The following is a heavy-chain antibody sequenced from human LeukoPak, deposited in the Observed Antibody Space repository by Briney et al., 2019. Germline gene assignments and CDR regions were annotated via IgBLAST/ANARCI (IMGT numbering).Heavy chain of an antibody. V-gene: IGHV3-30-3*01. CDR2: ISYDGSNK. D-gene: IGHD3-16*01. Sequence: GGSLRLSCAASGFTFSSYAMHWVRQAPGKGLEWVAVISYDGSNKYYADSVKGRFTISRDNSKNTLYLQMNSLRAEDTAVYYCARDHYDYVWGSYGLGYYYYGMDVWGQGTTVTVSS. CDR3: ARDHYDYVWGSYGLGYYYYGMDV. CDR1: GFTFSSYA. J-gene: IGHJ6*02.